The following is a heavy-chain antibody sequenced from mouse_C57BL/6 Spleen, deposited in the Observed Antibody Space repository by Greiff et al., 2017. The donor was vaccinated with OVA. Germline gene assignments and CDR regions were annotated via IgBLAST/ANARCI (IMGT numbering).Heavy chain of an antibody. J-gene: IGHJ2*01. CDR1: GFSFNTYA. Sequence: EVKVVESGGGLVQPKGSLKLSCAASGFSFNTYAMNWVRQAPGKGLEWVARIRSKSNNYATYYADSVKDRFTISRDDSESMLYLQMNNLKTEDTAMYYCVRDSNSFDYWGQGTTLTVSS. CDR3: VRDSNSFDY. V-gene: IGHV10-1*01. CDR2: IRSKSNNYAT. D-gene: IGHD2-5*01.